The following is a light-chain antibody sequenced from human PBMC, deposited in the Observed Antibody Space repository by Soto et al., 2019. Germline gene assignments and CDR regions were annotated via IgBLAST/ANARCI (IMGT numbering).Light chain of an antibody. Sequence: QSVRTQPASVSVSPGQSITISCTGTSSDIGTYNLVSWYQHYPGKAPKLMIYEGIKRPSGVSNRFSGSKSGNTAFLTISGLQAEDEADYYCCSYAGSGTDNYVFGSGTKVTXL. J-gene: IGLJ1*01. CDR3: CSYAGSGTDNYV. V-gene: IGLV2-23*01. CDR1: SSDIGTYNL. CDR2: EGI.